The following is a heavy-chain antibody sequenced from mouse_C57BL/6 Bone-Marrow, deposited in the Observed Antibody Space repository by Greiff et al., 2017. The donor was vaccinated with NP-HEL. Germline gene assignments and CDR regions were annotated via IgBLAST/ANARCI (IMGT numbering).Heavy chain of an antibody. CDR1: GFSLSTSNMG. CDR2: IWWNDDK. Sequence: QVTLKESGPGILQPSQTLSLTCSFSGFSLSTSNMGLGWIRQPSGKGLEWLAHIWWNDDKYYNPSLNSRLTISKDTSNNQVFLKITSVDTADTATYYCAQTFYDGYLWYFDVWGTGTTVTVSS. D-gene: IGHD2-3*01. J-gene: IGHJ1*03. V-gene: IGHV8-5*01. CDR3: AQTFYDGYLWYFDV.